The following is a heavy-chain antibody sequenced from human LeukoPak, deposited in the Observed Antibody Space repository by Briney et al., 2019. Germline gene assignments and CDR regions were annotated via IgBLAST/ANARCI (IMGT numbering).Heavy chain of an antibody. CDR2: IRYGGSNR. D-gene: IGHD6-19*01. CDR3: AKSPRKAGIYYFDY. J-gene: IGHJ4*02. Sequence: GGSLRLSCAASGFTFTSYGMHWVRQAPGKGVEWVAFIRYGGSNRYYADSVRGRFTISRDNSKNTQYLQMNSLRAEDTAVYYCAKSPRKAGIYYFDYWSQGTLVTVSS. V-gene: IGHV3-30*02. CDR1: GFTFTSYG.